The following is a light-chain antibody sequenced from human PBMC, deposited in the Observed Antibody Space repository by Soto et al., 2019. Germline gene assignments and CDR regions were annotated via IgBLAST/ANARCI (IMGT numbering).Light chain of an antibody. J-gene: IGKJ5*01. CDR1: QSVTRN. Sequence: EIVLTQSPGILSVSPGESVTLSCRASQSVTRNLAWHQQIPGQPPRLLVYHASVRATGVPDRFSGSGSGTEFSLTISNLQSEDFAVYFCQQYDDWPAITFGQGTRLEIK. V-gene: IGKV3-15*01. CDR2: HAS. CDR3: QQYDDWPAIT.